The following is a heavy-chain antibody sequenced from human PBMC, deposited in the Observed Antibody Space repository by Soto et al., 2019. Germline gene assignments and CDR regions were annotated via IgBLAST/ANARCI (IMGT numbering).Heavy chain of an antibody. V-gene: IGHV3-33*01. CDR1: GSTFSSYG. CDR2: IWYDGSNK. Sequence: GGSLRLSCAASGSTFSSYGMHWVRQAPGKGLEWVAVIWYDGSNKYYADSVKGRFTISRDNSKNTLYLQMNSLRAEDTAVYYCARVPATALFDYWGQGTLVTVAS. D-gene: IGHD4-17*01. J-gene: IGHJ4*02. CDR3: ARVPATALFDY.